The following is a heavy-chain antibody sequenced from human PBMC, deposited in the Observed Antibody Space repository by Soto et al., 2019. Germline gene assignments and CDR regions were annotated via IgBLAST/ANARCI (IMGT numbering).Heavy chain of an antibody. CDR2: INPSGGTT. J-gene: IGHJ4*01. Sequence: ASVKVSCKASGYTFTSHYMHWVRQAPGQGLEWMGIINPSGGTTTYAQKFQGRVTMTRDTSTSTVYMELSSLRSEDTAVYYCARGGYVPRSSDYYDSSGYYYFDYWG. CDR3: ARGGYVPRSSDYYDSSGYYYFDY. CDR1: GYTFTSHY. V-gene: IGHV1-46*03. D-gene: IGHD3-22*01.